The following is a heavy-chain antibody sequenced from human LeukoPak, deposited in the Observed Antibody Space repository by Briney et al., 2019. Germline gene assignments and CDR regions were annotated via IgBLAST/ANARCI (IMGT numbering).Heavy chain of an antibody. D-gene: IGHD3-9*01. CDR1: GFTFSDYY. V-gene: IGHV3-11*01. J-gene: IGHJ5*02. CDR3: ARDRGYDILTGVGFDP. Sequence: GGSLRLSCAASGFTFSDYYMSWTRQAPGKGLEWASYISSSGSTIYYADSVKGRFTISRDNAKNSLYLQMNSLRAEDTAVYYCARDRGYDILTGVGFDPWGQGTLVTVSS. CDR2: ISSSGSTI.